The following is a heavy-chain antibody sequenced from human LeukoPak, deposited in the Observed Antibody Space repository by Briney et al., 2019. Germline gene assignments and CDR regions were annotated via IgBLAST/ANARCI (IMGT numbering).Heavy chain of an antibody. J-gene: IGHJ6*03. CDR3: AREGVRGLYYMDV. V-gene: IGHV3-66*01. D-gene: IGHD3-10*01. Sequence: GGSLRLSCAASGFTVSSNYMSWVRQAPGKGLEWVSVIYSGGSTYYADSVKGRFTISRDNSKNTLYLQMNSLRAEDTAVYYCAREGVRGLYYMDVWGKGTTVTISS. CDR2: IYSGGST. CDR1: GFTVSSNY.